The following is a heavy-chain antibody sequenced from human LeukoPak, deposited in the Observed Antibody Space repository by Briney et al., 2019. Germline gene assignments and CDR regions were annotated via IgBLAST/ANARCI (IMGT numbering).Heavy chain of an antibody. V-gene: IGHV1-2*02. D-gene: IGHD3-10*01. CDR1: GYTFTGYY. CDR3: AREVSYGAGFDY. Sequence: ASVKVSCKASGYTFTGYYMHWVRQAPGQGLDWMGWINPNSGGTNYAQKFQGRVTMTRDTSISTAYMELSRLRSDDTAVYYCAREVSYGAGFDYWGQGTLVTVSS. CDR2: INPNSGGT. J-gene: IGHJ4*02.